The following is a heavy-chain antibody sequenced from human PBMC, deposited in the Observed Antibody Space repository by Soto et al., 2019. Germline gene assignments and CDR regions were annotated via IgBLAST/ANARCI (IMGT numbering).Heavy chain of an antibody. J-gene: IGHJ4*01. CDR3: AKGWYFCSGPKFGY. D-gene: IGHD3-10*02. CDR1: GGSFSGYY. V-gene: IGHV4-34*01. CDR2: INHSGNT. Sequence: QVQLQQWGAGLLKPSETLSLTCAVYGGSFSGYYWSWIRQPPGKGLEWIGEINHSGNTNYNPSLKKPVPTSGDTVKKQFSLEPSSVTRRDTAVYYRAKGWYFCSGPKFGYWGPGNL.